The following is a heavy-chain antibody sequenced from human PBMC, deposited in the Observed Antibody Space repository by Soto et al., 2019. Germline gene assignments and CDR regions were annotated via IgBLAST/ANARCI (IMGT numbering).Heavy chain of an antibody. J-gene: IGHJ4*02. CDR2: INPSGGST. Sequence: ASVMVSCKASGYTFTSYYMHWVRQAPGQGLEWMGIINPSGGSTSYAQKFPGRVTMTRDTSTSTVYMELSSLRSEDTAVYYCARDFSSAGGYYDFWSGYYGPVDYWGQGTLVTVSS. D-gene: IGHD3-3*01. CDR1: GYTFTSYY. CDR3: ARDFSSAGGYYDFWSGYYGPVDY. V-gene: IGHV1-46*01.